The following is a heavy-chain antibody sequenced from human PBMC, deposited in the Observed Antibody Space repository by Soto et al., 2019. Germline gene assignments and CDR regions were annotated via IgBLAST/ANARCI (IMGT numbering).Heavy chain of an antibody. CDR3: TTLATTKTGTTSVY. CDR2: IKSKTDGGTT. J-gene: IGHJ4*02. Sequence: GGSLRLSCAASGFTFSNAWMSWVRQAPGKGLEWVGRIKSKTDGGTTDYAAPVKGRFTISRDDSKNTLYLQMNSLKTEETAVYYCTTLATTKTGTTSVYWGQGTLVTVSS. D-gene: IGHD1-1*01. CDR1: GFTFSNAW. V-gene: IGHV3-15*01.